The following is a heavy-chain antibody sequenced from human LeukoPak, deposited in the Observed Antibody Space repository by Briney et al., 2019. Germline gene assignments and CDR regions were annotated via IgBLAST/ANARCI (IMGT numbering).Heavy chain of an antibody. CDR1: GGTFSSYA. V-gene: IGHV1-69*13. CDR3: ARARDCTTTSCYFPPDMYFDF. CDR2: IIPIFGTA. Sequence: GASVKVSCKASGGTFSSYAISWVRQAPGQGLEWMGGIIPIFGTANYAQKFQGRVTITADESTSTAYMELSSLRSEDTAVYYCARARDCTTTSCYFPPDMYFDFWAQGTLVTVSS. D-gene: IGHD2-2*01. J-gene: IGHJ4*02.